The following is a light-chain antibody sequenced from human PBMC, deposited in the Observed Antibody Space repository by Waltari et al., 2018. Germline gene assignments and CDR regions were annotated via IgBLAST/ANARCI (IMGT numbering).Light chain of an antibody. CDR3: CSYAGSYTWV. Sequence: QSALTQPRSVSGSPGQSVPISCTGTSSDVGGYNYVSWYQHHPGKAPKPMICDVSKRPSGVPDRFCGSKSGNTASLTISGLQAEDEADYYCCSYAGSYTWVFGGGTKLTVL. V-gene: IGLV2-11*01. J-gene: IGLJ3*02. CDR1: SSDVGGYNY. CDR2: DVS.